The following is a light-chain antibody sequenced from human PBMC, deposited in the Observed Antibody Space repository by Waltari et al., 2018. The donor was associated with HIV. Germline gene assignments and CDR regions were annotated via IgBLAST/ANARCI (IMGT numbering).Light chain of an antibody. Sequence: QSALTQPPSASGSPGQSVTISCTGTSSDVGGYNYVSWCQQHPGKAPKLMIYEVSKRPSGVPDRFFGSKSGNTASLTVSGLQAEDEADYYCSSYAGSRDVFGTGTKVTVL. V-gene: IGLV2-8*01. CDR3: SSYAGSRDV. CDR1: SSDVGGYNY. J-gene: IGLJ1*01. CDR2: EVS.